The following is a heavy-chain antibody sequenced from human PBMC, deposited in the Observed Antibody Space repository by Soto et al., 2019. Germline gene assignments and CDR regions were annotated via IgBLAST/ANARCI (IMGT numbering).Heavy chain of an antibody. J-gene: IGHJ4*02. V-gene: IGHV3-23*01. D-gene: IGHD6-19*01. CDR1: GFTFNTYA. CDR2: ISGSGTST. Sequence: EVQLLESGGGLVQPGGSLRLSCAASGFTFNTYAMRWVRQAQGKGLEWVSAISGSGTSTYYADSVKGRFTISRDNSKNTLYLQMSSLRADDTAVYYCAKDRTPGIAVAGHYWGQGTLVTVSS. CDR3: AKDRTPGIAVAGHY.